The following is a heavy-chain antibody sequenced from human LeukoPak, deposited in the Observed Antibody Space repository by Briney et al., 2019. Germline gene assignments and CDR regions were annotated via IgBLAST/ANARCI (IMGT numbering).Heavy chain of an antibody. CDR1: EFTFTDYY. V-gene: IGHV3-11*01. Sequence: GGSLRLSCSASEFTFTDYYMSWIRQAPGKGLEWVSYISPSGTVIYYGDSVKGRFTISGDNAKKSLYLQMNSLRAEDTAVYYCARDYNCWGQETLVTVSS. J-gene: IGHJ4*02. CDR3: ARDYNC. CDR2: ISPSGTVI. D-gene: IGHD3-10*01.